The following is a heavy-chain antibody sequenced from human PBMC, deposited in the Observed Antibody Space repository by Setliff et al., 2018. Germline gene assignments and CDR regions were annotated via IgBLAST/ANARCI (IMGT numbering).Heavy chain of an antibody. CDR3: TRRVRDSSGYYDY. D-gene: IGHD3-22*01. Sequence: LSLTCTVSGASVGGNSYYWGWIRQPPGKGLEWIGRMYYGGGGSTYYNPSLKSRVTISVDTSKNQFSLKLSSVTAADTAVYYCTRRVRDSSGYYDYWGQGTLVTVSS. CDR2: MYYGGGGST. V-gene: IGHV4-39*01. CDR1: GASVGGNSYY. J-gene: IGHJ4*02.